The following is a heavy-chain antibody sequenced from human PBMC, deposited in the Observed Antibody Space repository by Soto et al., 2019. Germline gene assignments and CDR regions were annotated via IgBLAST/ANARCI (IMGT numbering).Heavy chain of an antibody. J-gene: IGHJ6*02. Sequence: VASLKVSCKASGYTFTSYGISWVLQAPGQGLEWMGGIIPIFGTANYAQKFQGRVTITADESTSTAYMELSSLRSEDTAVYYCARDRQQLGYYYYGMDVWGQGTTVTVSS. CDR1: GYTFTSYG. V-gene: IGHV1-69*13. CDR2: IIPIFGTA. D-gene: IGHD6-13*01. CDR3: ARDRQQLGYYYYGMDV.